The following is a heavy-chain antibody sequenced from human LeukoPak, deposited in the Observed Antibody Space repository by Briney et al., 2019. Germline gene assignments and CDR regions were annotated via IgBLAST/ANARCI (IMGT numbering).Heavy chain of an antibody. J-gene: IGHJ4*02. CDR3: ARVYGDYVDY. V-gene: IGHV4-59*01. D-gene: IGHD4-17*01. CDR2: IYYSGST. Sequence: SETLSLTCTVSGGSISSFYWSWIRQPPGKGLEWIGYIYYSGSTDYNPSLKSRVTISVDTSKNQFSLKLSSVTAADTAVYYCARVYGDYVDYWGQGTLVTVSS. CDR1: GGSISSFY.